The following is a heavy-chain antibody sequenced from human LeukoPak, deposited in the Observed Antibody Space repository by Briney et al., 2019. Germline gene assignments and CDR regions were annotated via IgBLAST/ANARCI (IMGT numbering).Heavy chain of an antibody. CDR3: TTFLTYYFGSGSRNFDY. D-gene: IGHD3-10*01. V-gene: IGHV3-15*01. CDR2: IKSKTDGGTT. CDR1: GFTFSNAW. J-gene: IGHJ4*02. Sequence: PGGSLRLSCAASGFTFSNAWMSWVRQAPGKGLEWVGRIKSKTDGGTTDYAAPVKGRFTISRDDSKNTLYLQVNSLKTEDTAVYYCTTFLTYYFGSGSRNFDYWGQGTLVTVSS.